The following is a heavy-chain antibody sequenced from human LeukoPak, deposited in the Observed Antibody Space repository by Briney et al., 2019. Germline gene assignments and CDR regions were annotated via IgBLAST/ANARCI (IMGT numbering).Heavy chain of an antibody. Sequence: GSLRLSCAASGFTFSSYGMSWVRQAPGKGLEWVSGISGSDGSTYYADSVKGRFTISRDNSKNTLYLQMNSLRAEDTAVYYCAKSGYNRFDYWGQGILVTVSS. CDR1: GFTFSSYG. CDR3: AKSGYNRFDY. CDR2: ISGSDGST. J-gene: IGHJ4*02. V-gene: IGHV3-23*01. D-gene: IGHD5-24*01.